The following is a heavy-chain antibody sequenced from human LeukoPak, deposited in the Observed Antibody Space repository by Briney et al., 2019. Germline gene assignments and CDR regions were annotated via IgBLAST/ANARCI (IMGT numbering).Heavy chain of an antibody. CDR1: GFTFSSYW. CDR3: AREGVYERFVAFDI. J-gene: IGHJ3*02. D-gene: IGHD3-16*01. V-gene: IGHV3-7*01. Sequence: GGSLRLSYAASGFTFSSYWMSWVRQAPGKGLEWVANIKQDGSERYYVDSVKGRFTISRDNAKNSLYLQMNSLRAEDTAVYYCAREGVYERFVAFDIWGQGTMVTVSS. CDR2: IKQDGSER.